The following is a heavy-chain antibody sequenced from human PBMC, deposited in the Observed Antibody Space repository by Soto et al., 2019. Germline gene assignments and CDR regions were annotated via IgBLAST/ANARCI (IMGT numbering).Heavy chain of an antibody. Sequence: SETLSLTCAVYGGSFSGYYWSWIRQPPGKGLEWIGEINHSGSTNYSPSLKSRVTISVDTSKNQFSLNLSFVTAADTAVYYCATMGTPATGLYYFDYWGQGTLVTVSS. CDR3: ATMGTPATGLYYFDY. CDR1: GGSFSGYY. CDR2: INHSGST. D-gene: IGHD5-18*01. V-gene: IGHV4-34*01. J-gene: IGHJ4*02.